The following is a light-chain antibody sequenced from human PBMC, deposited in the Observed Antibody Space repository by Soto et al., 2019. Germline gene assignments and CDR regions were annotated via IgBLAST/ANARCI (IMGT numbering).Light chain of an antibody. Sequence: DIVMTQSPDFLAVSLGERATVNCKSSQSLLSDSNNKNYLAWYQQRPGQPPNLLIYWASTRISGVPDRFSGAGSGTDFTLTINNLQAEDVAVYYCQQYFSSPLTFGGGTKVDIK. CDR1: QSLLSDSNNKNY. CDR3: QQYFSSPLT. J-gene: IGKJ4*01. V-gene: IGKV4-1*01. CDR2: WAS.